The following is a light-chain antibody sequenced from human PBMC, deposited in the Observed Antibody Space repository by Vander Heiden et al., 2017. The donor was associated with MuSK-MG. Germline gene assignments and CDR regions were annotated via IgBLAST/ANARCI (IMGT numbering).Light chain of an antibody. J-gene: IGKJ1*01. CDR3: QQDNSYWT. Sequence: DIQMTQSPSTLSASVGDRVTITCRASQTISSYLAWYQQKPGKAPKLLIYDASRWESGVPLRFSGSGSGTEFTLTSNSLQPDDFATYYCQQDNSYWTFGQGTKVEVK. CDR2: DAS. CDR1: QTISSY. V-gene: IGKV1-5*01.